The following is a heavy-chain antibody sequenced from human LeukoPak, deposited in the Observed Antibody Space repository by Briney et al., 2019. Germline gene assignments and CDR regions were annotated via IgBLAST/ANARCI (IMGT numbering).Heavy chain of an antibody. D-gene: IGHD3-10*01. CDR1: GYTFTGYY. V-gene: IGHV1-2*02. Sequence: ASVKVSCKASGYTFTGYYMHWVRQAPGQGLEWMGWINPNNGGTNYAQKLQGRVTMTTDTSTSTAYMELRSLRSDDTAVYYCARADLDYYGSGVPAWFDPWGQGTLVTVSS. CDR3: ARADLDYYGSGVPAWFDP. CDR2: INPNNGGT. J-gene: IGHJ5*02.